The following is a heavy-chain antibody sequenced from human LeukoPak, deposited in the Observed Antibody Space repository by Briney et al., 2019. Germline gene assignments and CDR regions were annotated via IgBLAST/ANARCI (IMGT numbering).Heavy chain of an antibody. D-gene: IGHD1-7*01. CDR3: AKALELGGFNYYGMDV. V-gene: IGHV3-23*01. J-gene: IGHJ6*02. CDR2: ISGSGGST. CDR1: GFTFSSYA. Sequence: GGSLRLSCAASGFTFSSYAMSWVRQAPGKGLEWVSAISGSGGSTYYADSVKGRFTISRDNSKNTLYLQMNSLRAEDTAVYYCAKALELGGFNYYGMDVWGQGTTVTVSS.